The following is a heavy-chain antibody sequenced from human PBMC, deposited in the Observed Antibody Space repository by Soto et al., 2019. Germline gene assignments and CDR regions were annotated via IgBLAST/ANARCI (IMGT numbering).Heavy chain of an antibody. Sequence: SQTLSLTCAISGDGVSSNSAAWNWIRQSPSRGLEWLGRTYYRSKWYNDYAVSVKSRITINPDTPKNRFSLQLNSVTPEDTAVYYCARGGSLFTYYDILTGYIDYWGQGTLVTVSS. CDR3: ARGGSLFTYYDILTGYIDY. CDR2: TYYRSKWYN. D-gene: IGHD3-9*01. J-gene: IGHJ4*02. CDR1: GDGVSSNSAA. V-gene: IGHV6-1*01.